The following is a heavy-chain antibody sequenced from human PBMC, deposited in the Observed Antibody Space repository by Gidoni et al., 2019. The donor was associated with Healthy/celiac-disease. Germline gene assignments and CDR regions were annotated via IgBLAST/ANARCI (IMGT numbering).Heavy chain of an antibody. J-gene: IGHJ5*02. CDR1: GDRVSTNRAA. V-gene: IGHV6-1*01. CDR2: TYYRSKWYN. D-gene: IGHD6-13*01. CDR3: ARAGIAAAGTLSLWFDP. Sequence: QVHLQQSGPGLVKPSQTLSLTCPISGDRVSTNRAAWTWITQSPSRGLEWLGRTYYRSKWYNDYAVSVKSRITINPDTSKNQFSLQLNSVTPEDTAVYYCARAGIAAAGTLSLWFDPWGQGTLVTVSS.